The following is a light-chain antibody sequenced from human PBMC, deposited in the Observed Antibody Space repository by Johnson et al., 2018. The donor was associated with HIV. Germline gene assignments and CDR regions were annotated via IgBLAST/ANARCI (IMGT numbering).Light chain of an antibody. V-gene: IGLV1-51*02. CDR2: ENN. J-gene: IGLJ1*01. CDR3: GTWDNSLNTGAV. CDR1: SSNIGNNY. Sequence: QSVLTQPPSVSAAPGQRVTISCSGSSSNIGNNYVSWYQQLPGTAPKLLIYENNKRPSGIPDRFSGSKSGTSATLGITGLQTGEEADYYCGTWDNSLNTGAVFGPGTKVTVL.